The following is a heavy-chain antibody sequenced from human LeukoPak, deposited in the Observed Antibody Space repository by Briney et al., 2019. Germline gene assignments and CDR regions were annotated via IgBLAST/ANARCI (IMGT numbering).Heavy chain of an antibody. V-gene: IGHV4-30-4*08. J-gene: IGHJ5*02. D-gene: IGHD2-2*01. Sequence: SQTLSLTCTVSGGSISSGDYYWSWIRQPPGKGLEWIGYIYYSGNTFHYNPSLKSRVNISVDTSKNQFSLRLSSVTAVDAAVYYCASTNCSSAGCYGANWFDPWGQGTLVTVSS. CDR1: GGSISSGDYY. CDR3: ASTNCSSAGCYGANWFDP. CDR2: IYYSGNT.